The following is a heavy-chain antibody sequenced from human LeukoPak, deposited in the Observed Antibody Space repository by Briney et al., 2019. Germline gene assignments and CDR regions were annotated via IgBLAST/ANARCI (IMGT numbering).Heavy chain of an antibody. D-gene: IGHD3-9*01. CDR3: ARGSRSWYYDILTGWFDP. Sequence: PSETLSLTCAVYGGSFSGYYWSWIRQPPGKGLEWIGEINHSGSTYYNPSLKSRVTISVDTSKNQFSLKLSSVTAADTAVYYCARGSRSWYYDILTGWFDPWGQGTLVTVSS. CDR2: INHSGST. J-gene: IGHJ5*02. CDR1: GGSFSGYY. V-gene: IGHV4-34*01.